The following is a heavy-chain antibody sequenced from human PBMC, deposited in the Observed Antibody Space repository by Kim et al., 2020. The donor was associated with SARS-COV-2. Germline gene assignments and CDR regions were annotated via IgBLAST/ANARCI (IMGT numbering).Heavy chain of an antibody. Sequence: GGSLRLSCAASGFTFSSYGMHWVRQAPGKGLEWVAVIWYDGSNKYYADSVKGRFTISRDNSKNTLYLQMNSLRAEDTAVYYCARDLSQIRFLEWLSIGYYYSYGMGVWGQGATVTVSS. D-gene: IGHD3-3*01. V-gene: IGHV3-33*01. CDR1: GFTFSSYG. J-gene: IGHJ6*02. CDR2: IWYDGSNK. CDR3: ARDLSQIRFLEWLSIGYYYSYGMGV.